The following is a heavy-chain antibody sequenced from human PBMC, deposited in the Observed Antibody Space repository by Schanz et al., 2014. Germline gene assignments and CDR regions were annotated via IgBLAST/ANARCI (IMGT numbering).Heavy chain of an antibody. CDR3: ATNSPFRMVRGSNAFDA. CDR1: GGTFSSYT. V-gene: IGHV1-8*02. J-gene: IGHJ3*01. Sequence: QVQLVQSGAEVKKPGSSVKVSCKASGGTFSSYTINWVRQAPGQGLEWMGWMKPNSGNTGYAQKFQGRVTMTEDTSTETAYMELSGLRSGDTAVYYCATNSPFRMVRGSNAFDAWGQGTRVTVSS. CDR2: MKPNSGNT. D-gene: IGHD3-10*01.